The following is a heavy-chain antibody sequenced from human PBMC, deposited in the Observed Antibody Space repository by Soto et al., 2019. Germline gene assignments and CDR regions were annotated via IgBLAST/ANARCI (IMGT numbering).Heavy chain of an antibody. J-gene: IGHJ6*03. D-gene: IGHD6-13*01. Sequence: PGGSLRLSCAASGFTFSSYAMSWVRQAPGKGLEWVSAISGSGGSTYYADSVKGRFTISRDNSKNTLYLQMNSLRAEDTAVYYCAKGGLEQQLVPYYYYYYMAVWGKGTTVTVSS. CDR1: GFTFSSYA. CDR3: AKGGLEQQLVPYYYYYYMAV. V-gene: IGHV3-23*01. CDR2: ISGSGGST.